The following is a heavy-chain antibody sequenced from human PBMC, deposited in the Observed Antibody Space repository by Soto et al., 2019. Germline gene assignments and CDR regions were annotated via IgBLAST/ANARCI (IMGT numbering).Heavy chain of an antibody. V-gene: IGHV4-34*01. D-gene: IGHD3-3*01. J-gene: IGHJ5*02. CDR2: INHSGST. CDR1: GGSFSGYY. CDR3: ARGVFRGWFDP. Sequence: SETLSLTCAVYGGSFSGYYWSWIRQPPGKGLEWIGEINHSGSTNYNPSLKSRVTISVDTSKNQFSLKLSSVTAADTAVYYCARGVFRGWFDPWGQGTLVTVSS.